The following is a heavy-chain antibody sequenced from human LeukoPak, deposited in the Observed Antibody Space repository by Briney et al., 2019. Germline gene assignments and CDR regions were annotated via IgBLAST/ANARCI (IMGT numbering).Heavy chain of an antibody. Sequence: SVKVSCKASGGTFSSYAISWVRQAPGQGLEWMGRIIPIFGTANYAQKFQGRVTITTDESTSTAYMELSSLRSEDAAVYYCARDTPLYGNPGIAVAGPYYFDYWGQGTLVTVSS. CDR1: GGTFSSYA. D-gene: IGHD6-19*01. V-gene: IGHV1-69*05. CDR3: ARDTPLYGNPGIAVAGPYYFDY. J-gene: IGHJ4*02. CDR2: IIPIFGTA.